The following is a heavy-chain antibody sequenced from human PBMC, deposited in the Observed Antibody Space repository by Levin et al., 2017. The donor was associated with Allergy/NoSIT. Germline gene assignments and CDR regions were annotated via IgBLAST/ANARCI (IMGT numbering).Heavy chain of an antibody. CDR3: ARPMVRGVIGAFDM. CDR1: GFSFSSYA. J-gene: IGHJ3*02. Sequence: GGSLRLSCAAAGFSFSSYAMHWVRQAPGKGLEWVAFISFDGSNKYYADSVKGRFIISRDNSKNSLYLQMNSLPEEDTAVYYCARPMVRGVIGAFDMWGQGTMVTVYS. CDR2: ISFDGSNK. V-gene: IGHV3-30-3*01. D-gene: IGHD3-10*01.